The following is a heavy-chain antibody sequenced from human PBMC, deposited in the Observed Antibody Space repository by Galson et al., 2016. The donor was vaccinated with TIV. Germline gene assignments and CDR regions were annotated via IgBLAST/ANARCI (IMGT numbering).Heavy chain of an antibody. CDR3: AREGAHNWGLFTNAVDI. J-gene: IGHJ3*02. Sequence: CAISGDSVSSHNAAWNWIRPSPSRGLEWLGRTYYRSKWYNQYAVSVKSRLTINPDTSKNQFSLQLNSVTPDDTAVYYCAREGAHNWGLFTNAVDIWGQGTMVTVSS. V-gene: IGHV6-1*01. D-gene: IGHD7-27*01. CDR2: TYYRSKWYN. CDR1: GDSVSSHNAA.